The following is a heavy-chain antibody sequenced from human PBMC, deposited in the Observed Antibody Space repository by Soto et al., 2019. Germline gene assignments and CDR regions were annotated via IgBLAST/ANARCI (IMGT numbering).Heavy chain of an antibody. V-gene: IGHV1-46*01. D-gene: IGHD2-15*01. CDR2: INPSGGST. J-gene: IGHJ6*02. CDR1: GYTFTSYY. CDR3: ARDLWYCSGGSCYWTHYYYYGMDV. Sequence: QVQLVQSGAEVKKPGASVKVSCKASGYTFTSYYMHWVRQAPGQGLEWMGIINPSGGSTSYAQKFQGRVTMTRDTSTSTVYMELSSLRSEDTAVYYCARDLWYCSGGSCYWTHYYYYGMDVWGQGTTVTVSS.